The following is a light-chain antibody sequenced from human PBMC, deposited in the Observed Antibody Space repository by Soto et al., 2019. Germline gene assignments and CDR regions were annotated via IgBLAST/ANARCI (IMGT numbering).Light chain of an antibody. J-gene: IGLJ3*02. CDR2: AVS. V-gene: IGLV2-14*01. Sequence: QSALTQPVSVSASPGQSITISCAGTSSDIGRFDYVSWYQHPPGNAPKLVISAVSRRSSGISDRFSGSKSGNTATLTISGLQAEEEADYYCASYTTSTTQVFGGGTKVTVL. CDR3: ASYTTSTTQV. CDR1: SSDIGRFDY.